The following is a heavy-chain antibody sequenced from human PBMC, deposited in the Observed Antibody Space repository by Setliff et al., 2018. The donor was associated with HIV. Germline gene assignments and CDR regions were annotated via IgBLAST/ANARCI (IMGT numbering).Heavy chain of an antibody. Sequence: TLSLTCTVSGGSISSHFWSWIRQPPGKGLEWIGYIYHAGNTYYNPSLKSRVTISVDTSKNQISLRLNSLTAADTAVYYCARGTTLNVVPDAFDIWGQGTMVTVSS. D-gene: IGHD4-17*01. J-gene: IGHJ3*02. CDR1: GGSISSHF. V-gene: IGHV4-59*04. CDR3: ARGTTLNVVPDAFDI. CDR2: IYHAGNT.